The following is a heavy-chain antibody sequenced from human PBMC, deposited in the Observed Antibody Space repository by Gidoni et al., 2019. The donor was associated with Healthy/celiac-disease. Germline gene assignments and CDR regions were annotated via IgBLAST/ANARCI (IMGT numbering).Heavy chain of an antibody. Sequence: EVQLVESGGGLVQPGGSLRLSCAASGFTFSIYWMSWVRQAPGKGLEWVANIKQDGSEKYYVDSVKCRFTISRDNAKNSLYLQMNSLRAEDTAVYYCARDSKRGRPRFLEWLYTHHGMDVWGQGTTVTVSS. V-gene: IGHV3-7*03. CDR3: ARDSKRGRPRFLEWLYTHHGMDV. J-gene: IGHJ6*02. CDR1: GFTFSIYW. D-gene: IGHD3-3*01. CDR2: IKQDGSEK.